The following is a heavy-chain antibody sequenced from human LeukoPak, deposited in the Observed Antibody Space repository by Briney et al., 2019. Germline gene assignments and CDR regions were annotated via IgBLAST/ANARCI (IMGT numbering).Heavy chain of an antibody. V-gene: IGHV1-69*04. CDR3: ARDYSSGWYDY. CDR1: GGTFSSYA. D-gene: IGHD6-19*01. Sequence: ASVKVSCKASGGTFSSYAFSWVRQTPGQGLEWMGRIIPIIGIANYAQKFQGRVTITADKSTSTAYMELRSLRSKDTAVYYCARDYSSGWYDYWGQGTLVTVSS. CDR2: IIPIIGIA. J-gene: IGHJ4*02.